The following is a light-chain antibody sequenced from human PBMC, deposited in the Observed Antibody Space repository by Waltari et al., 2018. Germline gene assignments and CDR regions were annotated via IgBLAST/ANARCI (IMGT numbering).Light chain of an antibody. CDR3: KSYTGTGSWV. Sequence: QSALTQPASVSGSPGQSITISCTGTNSDVGFYNYVSWYQQHPGKAPKVIIYDVSQRPSGISNRFSGSKSGNTASLIISGLQADDEADYYCKSYTGTGSWVFGGGTKLTVL. V-gene: IGLV2-14*03. CDR2: DVS. CDR1: NSDVGFYNY. J-gene: IGLJ3*02.